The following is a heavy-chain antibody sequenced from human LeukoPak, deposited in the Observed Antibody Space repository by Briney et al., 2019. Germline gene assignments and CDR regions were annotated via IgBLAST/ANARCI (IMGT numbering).Heavy chain of an antibody. CDR1: GYSFATYW. D-gene: IGHD2-21*01. V-gene: IGHV5-51*01. J-gene: IGHJ4*02. Sequence: PGESLKISCKGSGYSFATYWIGWVRQMPGKGLEWMGIIYPGDSDTRYSPSFQGQATISADKSISTAFLQWSSLKASDTAMYYCARRGYCGGDCYSDYWGQGTLVTVSS. CDR3: ARRGYCGGDCYSDY. CDR2: IYPGDSDT.